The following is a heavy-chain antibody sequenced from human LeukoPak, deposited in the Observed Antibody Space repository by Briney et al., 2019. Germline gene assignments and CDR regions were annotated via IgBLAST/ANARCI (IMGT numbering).Heavy chain of an antibody. CDR2: IRSKAYGGTT. CDR3: SGDGGGFDY. CDR1: GFTFSSYS. Sequence: GGSLRLSCAASGFTFSSYSMNWVRQAPGKGLEWVGFIRSKAYGGTTEYAASVKGRFTISRDDSKSIAYLQMNSLKTEDTAVYYCSGDGGGFDYWGQGTLVTVSS. V-gene: IGHV3-49*04. D-gene: IGHD3-16*01. J-gene: IGHJ4*02.